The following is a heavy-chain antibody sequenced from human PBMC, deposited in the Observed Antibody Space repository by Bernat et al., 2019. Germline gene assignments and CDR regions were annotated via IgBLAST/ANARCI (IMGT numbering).Heavy chain of an antibody. CDR3: ARIQPSVERHDAFDI. CDR1: GFSVSVNY. J-gene: IGHJ3*02. Sequence: DVQLVESGGGLFQPGGSLKLSCAASGFSVSVNYMTWVRQAPGRGLEWVSIIYTGDSTYYADSVQGRFTISRDTSKNTLYLQMNSVRVEDTATYFCARIQPSVERHDAFDIWGRGTSVTVSS. D-gene: IGHD1-1*01. CDR2: IYTGDST. V-gene: IGHV3-53*01.